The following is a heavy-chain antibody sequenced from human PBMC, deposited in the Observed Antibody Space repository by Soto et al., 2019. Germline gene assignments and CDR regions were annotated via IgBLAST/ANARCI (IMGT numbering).Heavy chain of an antibody. CDR1: GGTFSSYA. V-gene: IGHV1-69*13. CDR3: ARCLLGSVATFNWFDP. J-gene: IGHJ5*02. CDR2: IIPIFGTA. Sequence: SVKVSFKASGGTFSSYAISWVRQAPGQGLEWMGGIIPIFGTANYAQKFQGRVTITADESTSTAYMELSSLRSEDTAVYYCARCLLGSVATFNWFDPWGQGTLVTVSS. D-gene: IGHD3-10*02.